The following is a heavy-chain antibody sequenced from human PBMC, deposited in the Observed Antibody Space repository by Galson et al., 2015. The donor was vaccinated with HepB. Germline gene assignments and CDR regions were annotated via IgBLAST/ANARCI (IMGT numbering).Heavy chain of an antibody. CDR2: ISAYNGNT. Sequence: SVKVSCKASGYTFTSYGISWVRQAPGQGLEWMGWISAYNGNTNYAQKLQGRVTMTTDTSTSTAYMELRSLRSDDTAVYYCARDVATIGAYYYYMDVWGKGTTVTVSS. D-gene: IGHD5-12*01. V-gene: IGHV1-18*01. CDR3: ARDVATIGAYYYYMDV. J-gene: IGHJ6*03. CDR1: GYTFTSYG.